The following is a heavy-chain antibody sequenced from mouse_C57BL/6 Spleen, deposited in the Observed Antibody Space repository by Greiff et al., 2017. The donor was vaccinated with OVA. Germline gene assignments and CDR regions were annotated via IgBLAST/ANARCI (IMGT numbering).Heavy chain of an antibody. CDR1: GYTFTSYW. CDR2: IYPSDSET. Sequence: QVQLPQPGAELVRPGSSVKLSCKASGYTFTSYWMDWVKQRPGQGLEWIGNIYPSDSETHYNQKFKDKATLTVDKSSSTAYMQLSSLTSEDSAVYYCARGNSYFDYWGQGTTLTVSS. V-gene: IGHV1-61*01. CDR3: ARGNSYFDY. D-gene: IGHD2-1*01. J-gene: IGHJ2*01.